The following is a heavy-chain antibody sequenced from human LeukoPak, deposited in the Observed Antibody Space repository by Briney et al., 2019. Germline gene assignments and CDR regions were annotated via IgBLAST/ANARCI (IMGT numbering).Heavy chain of an antibody. CDR2: MNPNSGNT. J-gene: IGHJ3*02. Sequence: ASVKVSCKASGYTFTSYDINWVRQATGQGLERMGWMNPNSGNTGYAQKFQGRVTMTRNTSISTAYMELSSLRSEDTAVYYCARGRRSDSSYAFDIWGQGTMVTVSS. CDR1: GYTFTSYD. V-gene: IGHV1-8*01. D-gene: IGHD3-22*01. CDR3: ARGRRSDSSYAFDI.